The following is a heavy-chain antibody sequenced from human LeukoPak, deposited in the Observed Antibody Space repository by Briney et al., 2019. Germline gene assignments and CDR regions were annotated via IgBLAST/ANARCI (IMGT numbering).Heavy chain of an antibody. Sequence: PGGSLRLSCAASGFTFRAYAMNWVRQAPGKGLEWVALISYDGSSQYYVDSVKGRFTISRDNSKNTLYLQMNSLRAEDTAVYYCARDRVDTAMVGVLDYWGQGTLVTVSS. J-gene: IGHJ4*02. D-gene: IGHD5-18*01. CDR1: GFTFRAYA. CDR2: ISYDGSSQ. CDR3: ARDRVDTAMVGVLDY. V-gene: IGHV3-30*03.